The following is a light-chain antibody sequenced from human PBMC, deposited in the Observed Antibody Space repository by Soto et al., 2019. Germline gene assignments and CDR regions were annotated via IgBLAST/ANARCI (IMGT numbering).Light chain of an antibody. CDR2: KDN. CDR1: ALPKKY. J-gene: IGLJ1*01. CDR3: QSIDGTGGLYV. Sequence: ELTQSPSVSVSPGQTARITCSGDALPKKYVYWYQLRPGQAPLLFVYKDNERPSGIPERFSGSSSGPTATLTISGVQAEDEADYYCQSIDGTGGLYVFGGGTKVTVL. V-gene: IGLV3-25*03.